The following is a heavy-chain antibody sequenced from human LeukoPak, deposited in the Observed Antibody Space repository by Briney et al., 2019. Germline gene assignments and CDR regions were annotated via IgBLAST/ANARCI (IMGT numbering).Heavy chain of an antibody. CDR3: AKDRPTVYSSSWLHFLDS. CDR2: ISNSGGST. J-gene: IGHJ4*02. CDR1: GFTFSSYG. V-gene: IGHV3-23*01. Sequence: PGGSLRLSCAASGFTFSSYGMSWVRQAPGKGLEWVSSISNSGGSTYHADSVKGRFTISRDNSKNTLYLQMNSLRADDTAVYYCAKDRPTVYSSSWLHFLDSWGQGTLVTVSS. D-gene: IGHD6-13*01.